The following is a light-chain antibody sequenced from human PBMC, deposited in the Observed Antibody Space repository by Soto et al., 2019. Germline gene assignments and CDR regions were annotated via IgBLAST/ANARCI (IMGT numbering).Light chain of an antibody. CDR3: QQYNNWPTWT. CDR2: GAS. CDR1: QSVRSSY. Sequence: EIVMTQSPGTLSLSPGEGATLSCRASQSVRSSYLAWYQQKPGQAPRLLIYGASTRATGIPARFSGSGSETEFTLTISSLQAEDSAVYFCQQYNNWPTWTFGQGTKVDI. V-gene: IGKV3-15*01. J-gene: IGKJ1*01.